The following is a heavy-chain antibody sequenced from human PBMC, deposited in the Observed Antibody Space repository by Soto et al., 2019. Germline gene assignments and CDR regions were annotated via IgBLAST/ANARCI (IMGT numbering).Heavy chain of an antibody. J-gene: IGHJ4*02. V-gene: IGHV4-59*01. D-gene: IGHD2-21*01. CDR1: CGTISTYY. CDR2: IHYSGST. CDR3: KRGGDPYKTGH. Sequence: SETLSLTCTVSCGTISTYYWSWIRQPPGKGLEWIGFIHYSGSTNYNPSLKGRVTMSVDTSKNQFSLKLTSVNTADTAIYYCKRGGDPYKTGHWGQRTLVTVSS.